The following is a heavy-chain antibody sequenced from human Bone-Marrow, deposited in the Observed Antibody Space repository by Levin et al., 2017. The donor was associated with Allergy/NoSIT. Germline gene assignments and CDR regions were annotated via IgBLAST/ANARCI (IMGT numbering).Heavy chain of an antibody. CDR2: INASGVGT. D-gene: IGHD5-12*01. Sequence: ASVKVSCKASGYTFTNYYMHWVRQAPGQGLEWMGIINASGVGTTYAQRFQGRLTMTTDTSTRTVSMELSSLRSEDTAVYYCARRGGSSGHFYYGMDVWGQGTTVTVSS. CDR3: ARRGGSSGHFYYGMDV. CDR1: GYTFTNYY. V-gene: IGHV1-46*01. J-gene: IGHJ6*02.